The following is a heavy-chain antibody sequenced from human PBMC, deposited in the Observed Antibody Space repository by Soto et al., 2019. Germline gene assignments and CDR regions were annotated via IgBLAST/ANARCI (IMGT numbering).Heavy chain of an antibody. J-gene: IGHJ6*02. CDR2: IYPGDSDT. CDR3: ARQRDYSNSYYYYYGMDV. CDR1: RYSFTSYW. V-gene: IGHV5-51*01. Sequence: GESLKISCKGSRYSFTSYWIGWVRQMPGKGLEWMGIIYPGDSDTRYSPSFQGQVTISADKSISTAYLQWSSLKASDTAMYYCARQRDYSNSYYYYYGMDVWGQGTTVTVSS. D-gene: IGHD4-4*01.